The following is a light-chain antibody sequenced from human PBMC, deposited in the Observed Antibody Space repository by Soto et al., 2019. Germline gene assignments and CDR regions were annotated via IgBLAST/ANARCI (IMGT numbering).Light chain of an antibody. V-gene: IGKV3-20*01. CDR2: DAS. CDR3: QQYGSSPRT. J-gene: IGKJ1*01. Sequence: EIVLKHSPATLSLSPGEGATLSCRASQSISSQLAWYQQKPGQAPRLLIHDASNRATGIPARFSGSGSGTDFTLTISRLEPEDFAVYYSQQYGSSPRTFGQGTKV. CDR1: QSISSQ.